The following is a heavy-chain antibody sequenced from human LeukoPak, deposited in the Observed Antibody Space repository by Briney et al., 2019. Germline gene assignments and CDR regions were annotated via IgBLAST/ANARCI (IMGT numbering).Heavy chain of an antibody. CDR1: GFTFSSYG. V-gene: IGHV3-33*01. J-gene: IGHJ4*02. D-gene: IGHD6-13*01. CDR2: IWYDGSNK. Sequence: GGSLRLSCAASGFTFSSYGMHWVRQAPGKGLEWVAVIWYDGSNKHYADSVKGRFTISRDNSKNTLYLQMNSLRAEDTAVYYCARDWYSSSWYYFDYWGQGTLVTVSS. CDR3: ARDWYSSSWYYFDY.